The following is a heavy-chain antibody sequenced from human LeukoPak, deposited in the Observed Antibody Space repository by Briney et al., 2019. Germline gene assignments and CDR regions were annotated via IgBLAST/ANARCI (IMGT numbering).Heavy chain of an antibody. CDR2: IFGSGGSA. CDR1: GFTFGSYA. D-gene: IGHD2-15*01. V-gene: IGHV3-23*01. CDR3: AKTTTGYSSGRYPAWPIDY. Sequence: GGSLRLSCAASGFTFGSYAMYWVRQAPGKGLEWVAGIFGSGGSAHYADSVKGRFTISRDNSKNTVYLQMDSLRAEDTAIYYCAKTTTGYSSGRYPAWPIDYWGQGTLVTVSS. J-gene: IGHJ4*02.